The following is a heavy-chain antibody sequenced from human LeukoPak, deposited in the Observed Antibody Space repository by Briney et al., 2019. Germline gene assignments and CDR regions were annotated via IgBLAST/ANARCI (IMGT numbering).Heavy chain of an antibody. D-gene: IGHD4-11*01. CDR1: GFTFSSYW. J-gene: IGHJ5*02. CDR2: INPDGSST. V-gene: IGHV3-74*01. Sequence: PGGSLRLSCAASGFTFSSYWMHWVRQAPGKGLVWVSRINPDGSSTSYADSVKGRFTISRDNAKNTLYLQMNSPRAEDTAVYYCARFKVTVTSIPWGQGTLVTVSS. CDR3: ARFKVTVTSIP.